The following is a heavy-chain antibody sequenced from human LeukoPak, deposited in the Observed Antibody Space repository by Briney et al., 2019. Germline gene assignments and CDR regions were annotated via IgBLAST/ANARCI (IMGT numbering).Heavy chain of an antibody. CDR3: ARGQQSDYPRFVDY. J-gene: IGHJ4*02. Sequence: ASVKVSCKASGYTFTGYYMHWVRQAPGQGLEWMGWINPNSGGTNYAQKFQGRVTVTRDTSISTAYMELSSLRSDDTALYYCARGQQSDYPRFVDYWGQGTLVTVSS. CDR2: INPNSGGT. CDR1: GYTFTGYY. V-gene: IGHV1-2*02. D-gene: IGHD4-17*01.